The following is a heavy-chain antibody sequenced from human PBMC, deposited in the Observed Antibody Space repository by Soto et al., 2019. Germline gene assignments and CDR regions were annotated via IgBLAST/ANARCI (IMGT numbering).Heavy chain of an antibody. CDR2: ISSRSSYI. CDR3: ARVAGGLQSGSYHDY. J-gene: IGHJ4*02. Sequence: GGSLRLSCAASGFTFSSYSMNWVRQAPGKGLEWVSSISSRSSYIYYADSVKGRFTISRDNAENSLYLQMNSLRAEDTAVYYCARVAGGLQSGSYHDYWGQGTLVTVSS. CDR1: GFTFSSYS. D-gene: IGHD1-26*01. V-gene: IGHV3-21*01.